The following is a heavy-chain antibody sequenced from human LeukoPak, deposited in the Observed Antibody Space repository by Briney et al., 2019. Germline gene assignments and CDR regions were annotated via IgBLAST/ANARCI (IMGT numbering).Heavy chain of an antibody. V-gene: IGHV1-46*01. J-gene: IGHJ6*03. CDR2: INPSGGST. D-gene: IGHD6-19*01. CDR3: ARDYGYSSGWYPYYYYYMDV. CDR1: GYTFTGYY. Sequence: ASVKVSCKASGYTFTGYYLHWVRQAPGQGLEWMGIINPSGGSTSYAQKFQGRVTMTRDMSTSTVYMELSSLRSEDTAVYYCARDYGYSSGWYPYYYYYMDVWGKGTTVTVSS.